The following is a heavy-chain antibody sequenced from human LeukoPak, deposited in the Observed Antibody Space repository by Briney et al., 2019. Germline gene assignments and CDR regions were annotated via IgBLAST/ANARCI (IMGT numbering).Heavy chain of an antibody. CDR3: AREYLGYYYGSGSQNWFDP. CDR2: ISGSSAYI. D-gene: IGHD3-10*01. Sequence: GGSLRLSCAASGFTFSTCGMNWVRQAPGKGLEWVSSISGSSAYIYYADSVKGRFTISRDNAKNSLYLQMNSLRAEDTAVYYCAREYLGYYYGSGSQNWFDPWGQGTLVTVSS. V-gene: IGHV3-21*01. J-gene: IGHJ5*02. CDR1: GFTFSTCG.